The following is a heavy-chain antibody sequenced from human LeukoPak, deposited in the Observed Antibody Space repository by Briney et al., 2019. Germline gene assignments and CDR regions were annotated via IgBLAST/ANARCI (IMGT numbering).Heavy chain of an antibody. J-gene: IGHJ4*02. CDR2: IGPRNSAA. V-gene: IGHV1-2*02. Sequence: ASMKVSCKSSGFTFTGHYIHWVRQAPGQGLEWMGYIGPRNSAASYAEKFQGRVTMTRDTSLSTAYMELSRLTSDDTAVYYCAREGSDQLSKGFDYWGQGTLVTVSS. CDR3: AREGSDQLSKGFDY. CDR1: GFTFTGHY. D-gene: IGHD2-2*01.